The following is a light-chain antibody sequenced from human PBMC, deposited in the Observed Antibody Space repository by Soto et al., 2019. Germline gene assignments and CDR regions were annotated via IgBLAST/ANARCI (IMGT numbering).Light chain of an antibody. CDR2: YNN. Sequence: QSVLTQPPSASGTPGQRVTISCSGSSSNIGSNTVNWYQQLPGTAPTLLIYYNNQRPSGVPDRFSGSKSGNTASLTVSGLQAADEADYYCSSYAGSSNVFGTGTKLTVL. V-gene: IGLV1-44*01. CDR1: SSNIGSNT. CDR3: SSYAGSSNV. J-gene: IGLJ1*01.